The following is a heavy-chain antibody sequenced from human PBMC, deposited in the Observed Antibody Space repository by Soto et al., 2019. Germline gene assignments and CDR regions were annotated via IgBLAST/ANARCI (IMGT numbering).Heavy chain of an antibody. CDR2: ISWDGGST. CDR1: GFTFDDYT. J-gene: IGHJ5*02. V-gene: IGHV3-43*01. D-gene: IGHD6-13*01. CDR3: ANWSCWYQIGPP. Sequence: GGSLRLSCAASGFTFDDYTMHWVRQAPGKGLEWVSLISWDGGSTYYADSVKGRFTISRDNSKNSLYLQMNSLRTEDTALYYCANWSCWYQIGPPWGQGTLVTVSS.